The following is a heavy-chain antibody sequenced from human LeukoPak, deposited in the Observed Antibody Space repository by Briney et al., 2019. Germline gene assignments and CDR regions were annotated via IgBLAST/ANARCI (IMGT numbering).Heavy chain of an antibody. CDR2: ISSSSSYI. CDR3: AREGAVRGVFYGMDV. D-gene: IGHD3-10*01. Sequence: PGGSLRLSCAASGFTFSSYSMNWVRQAPGKGLEWVSSISSSSSYIYYADSVKGRFTISRDNAKNSLYLQMNSLRAEDTAVYYCAREGAVRGVFYGMDVWGQGTTVTVSS. J-gene: IGHJ6*02. CDR1: GFTFSSYS. V-gene: IGHV3-21*01.